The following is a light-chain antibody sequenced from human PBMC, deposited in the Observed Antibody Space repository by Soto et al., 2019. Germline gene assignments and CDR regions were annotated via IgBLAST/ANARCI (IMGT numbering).Light chain of an antibody. J-gene: IGKJ1*01. V-gene: IGKV3-20*01. Sequence: TLSLSPGERATLSCRASQSVSSSYLAWYQQKPGQAPRLLIYGASSRATGIPDRFSGSGSGTDFTLTISRLEPEDFAVYYCQQYGRSPWTFGQGTKVEIK. CDR3: QQYGRSPWT. CDR1: QSVSSSY. CDR2: GAS.